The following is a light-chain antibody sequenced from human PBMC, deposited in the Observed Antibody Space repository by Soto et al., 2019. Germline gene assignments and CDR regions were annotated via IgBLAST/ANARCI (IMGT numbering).Light chain of an antibody. Sequence: VCTQSPGTLSLSPGESATLSCRASQTVSITYLTWYQQKPGQAPRLLIFGASSRATGIPDRFIGSGSGTEFILTISRLEPDDFAIYHCHQHGGSPETFGQGTKVDIK. CDR1: QTVSITY. CDR2: GAS. V-gene: IGKV3-20*01. CDR3: HQHGGSPET. J-gene: IGKJ1*01.